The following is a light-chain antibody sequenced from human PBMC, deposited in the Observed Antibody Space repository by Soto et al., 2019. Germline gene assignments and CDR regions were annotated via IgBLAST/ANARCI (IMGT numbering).Light chain of an antibody. CDR2: AAS. J-gene: IGKJ5*01. CDR1: QSISSY. CDR3: QQSYSTPHT. Sequence: DIQMTHSASSLSYGVXGRDTLTYRXSQSISSYLNWYQQKPGKAPKLLIYAASSLQSGVPSRFSGSGSGTDFTLTISSLQPEDFATYYCQQSYSTPHTFGQGTRLEIK. V-gene: IGKV1-39*01.